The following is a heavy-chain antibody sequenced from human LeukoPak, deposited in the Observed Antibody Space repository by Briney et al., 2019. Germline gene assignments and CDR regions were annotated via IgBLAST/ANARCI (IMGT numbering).Heavy chain of an antibody. D-gene: IGHD1-26*01. J-gene: IGHJ3*02. Sequence: SETLSLTCTVSGGSISSYYWSWIRQPAGKGLEWIGRIYTSGSTNYNPSLKSRVTISVDTSKNQFSLKLSSVTAADTAVYYCARSRVGATGDAFDIWGQGTMVTVSS. CDR3: ARSRVGATGDAFDI. CDR1: GGSISSYY. V-gene: IGHV4-4*07. CDR2: IYTSGST.